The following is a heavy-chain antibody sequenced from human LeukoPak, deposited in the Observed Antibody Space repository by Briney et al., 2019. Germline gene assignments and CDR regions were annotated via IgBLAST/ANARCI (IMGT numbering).Heavy chain of an antibody. CDR2: ISGTGTT. J-gene: IGHJ4*02. CDR3: VRDGRSSWYYFDY. V-gene: IGHV3-11*01. D-gene: IGHD6-6*01. Sequence: GMSLRLSCTASGFIFSDYYMSWIRQAPGKGLEWISHISGTGTTYYADSVRGRFTISRDNAKNSLYLQMNSLRAEDTAVYYCVRDGRSSWYYFDYWGQGTLVTASS. CDR1: GFIFSDYY.